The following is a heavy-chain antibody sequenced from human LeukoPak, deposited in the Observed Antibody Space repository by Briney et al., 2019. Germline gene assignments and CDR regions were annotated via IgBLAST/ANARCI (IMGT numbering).Heavy chain of an antibody. J-gene: IGHJ4*02. CDR1: GCTFTSYY. Sequence: ASVKVSCKASGCTFTSYYMHWVRQAPGQGLEWMGIINPSGGSTSYAQKFQGRVTMTRDTSTSTVYMELSSLRSEDTAVYYCARDPETSGYSYGNDYWGQGTLVTVSS. V-gene: IGHV1-46*01. D-gene: IGHD5-18*01. CDR3: ARDPETSGYSYGNDY. CDR2: INPSGGST.